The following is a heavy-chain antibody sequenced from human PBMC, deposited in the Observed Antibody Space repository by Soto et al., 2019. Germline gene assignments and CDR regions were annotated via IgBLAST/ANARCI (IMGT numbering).Heavy chain of an antibody. J-gene: IGHJ3*02. D-gene: IGHD3-3*01. CDR2: INPSGGST. CDR3: ARGISIFGVVISKRDDAFDI. CDR1: GYTFTSYY. V-gene: IGHV1-46*01. Sequence: GASVKVSCKASGYTFTSYYMHWVRQAPGQGLEWMGIINPSGGSTSYAQKFQGRVTMTRDTSTSTVYMELSSLRSEDTAVYYCARGISIFGVVISKRDDAFDIWGQGTMVTVSS.